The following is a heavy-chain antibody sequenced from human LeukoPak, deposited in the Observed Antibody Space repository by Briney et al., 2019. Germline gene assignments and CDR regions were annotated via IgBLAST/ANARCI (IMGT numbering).Heavy chain of an antibody. CDR3: ARAGDDGWFDP. Sequence: GGSLRLSCAASGFTFSDYYMSWIRQAPGKGLEWVSYISSSGSTIYYADSVKGRFIISRDNAKNSLYLQMNSLRAEGTAVYYCARAGDDGWFDPWGQGTLVTVSS. CDR2: ISSSGSTI. V-gene: IGHV3-11*01. CDR1: GFTFSDYY. D-gene: IGHD2-21*02. J-gene: IGHJ5*02.